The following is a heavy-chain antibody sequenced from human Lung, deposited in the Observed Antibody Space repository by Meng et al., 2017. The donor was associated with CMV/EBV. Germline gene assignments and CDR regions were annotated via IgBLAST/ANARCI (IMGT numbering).Heavy chain of an antibody. CDR3: ARTGCSSSSCYDY. Sequence: QVQLVQSGAEVKKPGASVKVSCKAYGYSLTTYAMHWVRQAPGQRLEWMGWINAGNGNTKYSEKFQSRVTITRDTAASTAYMELSSLRSEDTAVYYCARTGCSSSSCYDYWGQGTLVTVSS. V-gene: IGHV1-3*01. J-gene: IGHJ4*02. D-gene: IGHD2-2*01. CDR2: INAGNGNT. CDR1: GYSLTTYA.